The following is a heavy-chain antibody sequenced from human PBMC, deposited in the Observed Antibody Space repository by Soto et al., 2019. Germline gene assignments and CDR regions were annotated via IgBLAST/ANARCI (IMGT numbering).Heavy chain of an antibody. D-gene: IGHD3-10*01. J-gene: IGHJ4*02. V-gene: IGHV3-53*01. Sequence: EVQLVQSGGGLIQPGGSLRLSCAASGFSVTGNYMAWVRQAPGKGLEWVSMFYGTMSTYYADSVKGRFTISRDSSTNTMYLQMNSMTAEDTAVYYCAKAIAVSCHFYGSGLGNWGQGSLVTVSS. CDR3: AKAIAVSCHFYGSGLGN. CDR1: GFSVTGNY. CDR2: FYGTMST.